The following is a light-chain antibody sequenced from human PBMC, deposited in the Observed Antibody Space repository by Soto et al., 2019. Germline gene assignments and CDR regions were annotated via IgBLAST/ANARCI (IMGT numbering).Light chain of an antibody. CDR1: SGHSSYA. CDR3: QTRGTGTPYVL. V-gene: IGLV4-69*01. Sequence: QLVLTQSPSASASLGASIKLTCTLSSGHSSYAIAWHQQQPEKGPRYLMKLNSDGSHSKGDGIPDRFSGSSSGAESYLTITSLQSEDEADYYCQTRGTGTPYVLFGGGTKLTVL. J-gene: IGLJ2*01. CDR2: LNSDGSH.